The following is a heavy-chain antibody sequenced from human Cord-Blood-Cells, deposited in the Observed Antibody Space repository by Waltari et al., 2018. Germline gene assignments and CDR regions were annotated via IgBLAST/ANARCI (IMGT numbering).Heavy chain of an antibody. CDR2: IYYSGST. CDR3: ARDFELGY. V-gene: IGHV4-59*01. J-gene: IGHJ4*02. D-gene: IGHD3-16*01. CDR1: GGSISSYS. Sequence: QVQLQESGPGLVKPSETLSLTCTVSGGSISSYSWSWIRQPPGKGLEWIGYIYYSGSTNYNPSLKSRVTISVDTSKNQFSLKLSSVTAADTAVYYCARDFELGYWGQGTLVTVSS.